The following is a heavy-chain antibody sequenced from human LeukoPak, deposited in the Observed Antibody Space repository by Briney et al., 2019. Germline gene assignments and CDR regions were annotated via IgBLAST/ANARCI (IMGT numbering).Heavy chain of an antibody. CDR2: IKQDGREK. D-gene: IGHD6-13*01. J-gene: IGHJ4*02. CDR1: GFTFSSYW. CDR3: ARDEQSPIAAAGAKAFDY. Sequence: GGSLRLSCAASGFTFSSYWMSWVRQAPGKGLEWVANIKQDGREKYYVDSVKGRFTISRDNAKNSLYLQMNSLRAEDTAVYYCARDEQSPIAAAGAKAFDYWGQGTLVTVSS. V-gene: IGHV3-7*01.